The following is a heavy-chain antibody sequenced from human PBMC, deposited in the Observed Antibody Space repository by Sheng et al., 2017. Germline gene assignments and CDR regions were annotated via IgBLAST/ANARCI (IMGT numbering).Heavy chain of an antibody. CDR2: INPNSGGT. V-gene: IGHV1-2*02. Sequence: QVQLVQSGAEVKKPGASVKVSCKASGYTFTGYYMHWVRQAPGQGLEWMGWINPNSGGTNYAQKFQGRVTMTRDTSISTAYMELSRLRSDDTAVYYCARDRGYGDYHNWFDPWGQGTLVTVSS. J-gene: IGHJ5*02. D-gene: IGHD4-17*01. CDR3: ARDRGYGDYHNWFDP. CDR1: GYTFTGYY.